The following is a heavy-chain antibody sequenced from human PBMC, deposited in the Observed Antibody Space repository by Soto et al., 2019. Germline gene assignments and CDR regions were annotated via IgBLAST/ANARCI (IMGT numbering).Heavy chain of an antibody. Sequence: SEALCLTCGVSGGSMSSGNWWGWVRQPPGKGLEWIGEIYHSGSTNYNPSLKGRVTISVDKSKTQSSLKLSSVTAADTAVYYCARSPSITFGGVIVKPSFDYWGQGTLVTVSS. V-gene: IGHV4-4*02. CDR3: ARSPSITFGGVIVKPSFDY. CDR1: GGSMSSGNW. J-gene: IGHJ4*02. D-gene: IGHD3-16*02. CDR2: IYHSGST.